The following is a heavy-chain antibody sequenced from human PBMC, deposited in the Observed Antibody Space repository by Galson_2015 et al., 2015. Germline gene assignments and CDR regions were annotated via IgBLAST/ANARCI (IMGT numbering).Heavy chain of an antibody. CDR2: ISISGSTI. V-gene: IGHV3-48*03. D-gene: IGHD5-18*01. CDR1: GFTFGNYA. CDR3: ARDFSYSYGYFAY. J-gene: IGHJ4*02. Sequence: SLRLSCATSGFTFGNYAMNWVRQAPGKGLEWVSYISISGSTIYYSDSVKGRFTISRDNAKNSLYLQMNSLRAEDTAVYYCARDFSYSYGYFAYWGQGTLVTVSS.